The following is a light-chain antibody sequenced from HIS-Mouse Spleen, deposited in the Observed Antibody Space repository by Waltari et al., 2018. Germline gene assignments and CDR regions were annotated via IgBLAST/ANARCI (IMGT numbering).Light chain of an antibody. Sequence: QSALTQPRSVSGSPGQSVTISCPGTRSDVGGSHFVSWYQQHPGKAPTLMIYDVSKRPSGVPDRFSGSKSGNTASLTISGLQAEDEADYYCCSYAGSYTLFGGGTKLTVL. J-gene: IGLJ3*02. V-gene: IGLV2-11*01. CDR1: RSDVGGSHF. CDR3: CSYAGSYTL. CDR2: DVS.